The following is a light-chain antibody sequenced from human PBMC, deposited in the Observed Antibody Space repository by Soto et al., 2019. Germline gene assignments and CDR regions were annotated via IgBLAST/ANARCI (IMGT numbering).Light chain of an antibody. J-gene: IGKJ1*01. CDR3: QQYNNWPRT. CDR1: QSVRNY. V-gene: IGKV3-15*01. CDR2: GAS. Sequence: IVMTQSAATLCVSPGERATLSCRARQSVRNYLAWYQQRPGQAPRLLIFGASTRATDIPARFSGSGSGTEFTLTISSLQSEDFAVYYCQQYNNWPRTFGHGTKVDIK.